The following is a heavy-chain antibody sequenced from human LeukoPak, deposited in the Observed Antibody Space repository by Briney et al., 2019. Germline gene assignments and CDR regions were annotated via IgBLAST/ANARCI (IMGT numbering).Heavy chain of an antibody. CDR3: ARRLEVSEDWIDP. CDR1: GYTFTGYY. Sequence: ASVKVSCKASGYTFTGYYMHWVRQAPGQGLEWMGWINPNSGGTNYAQKFQGRVTMTRDTSISTAYMELSRLRSDDTAVYYCARRLEVSEDWIDPWGQGTLVTVSS. J-gene: IGHJ5*02. V-gene: IGHV1-2*02. D-gene: IGHD2-8*02. CDR2: INPNSGGT.